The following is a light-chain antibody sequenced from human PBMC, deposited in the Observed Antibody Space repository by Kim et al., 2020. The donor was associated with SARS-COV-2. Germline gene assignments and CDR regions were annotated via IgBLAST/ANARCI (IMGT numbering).Light chain of an antibody. J-gene: IGLJ3*02. CDR3: ISYTSSNTWV. V-gene: IGLV2-14*01. CDR2: DVS. CDR1: SSDVGGYNY. Sequence: QSALTQPASVSGSPGQSITISCTGTSSDVGGYNYVSWYQQHPGKAPKLMIYDVSKRPSGVSNRFSGSKSGNTASLTISGLQAEDEADYYCISYTSSNTWVFGGGTQLTVL.